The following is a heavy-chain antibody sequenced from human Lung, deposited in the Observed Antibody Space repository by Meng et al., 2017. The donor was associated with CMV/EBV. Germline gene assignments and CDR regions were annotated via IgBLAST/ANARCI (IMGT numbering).Heavy chain of an antibody. CDR1: QYTFSNYW. D-gene: IGHD1-1*01. CDR3: ARVKTTWVWFED. Sequence: GSLRLXCKTSQYTFSNYWIGWVRQMPGKGLEWMGIIQPDDSHIRNSPSFQGQVTLSVDKSITTAYLQWSSLKASDTAMYYCARVKTTWVWFEDWGQGTQVTVSS. CDR2: IQPDDSHI. V-gene: IGHV5-51*01. J-gene: IGHJ5*02.